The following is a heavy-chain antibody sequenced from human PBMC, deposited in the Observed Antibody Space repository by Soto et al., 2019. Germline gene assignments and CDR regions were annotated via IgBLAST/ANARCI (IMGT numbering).Heavy chain of an antibody. CDR3: ARLGNVDTAMVTPRPPYYYGMDV. Sequence: SVKVSCKASGXTFSSYAISWVRQAPGQGLEWMGGIIPIFGTANYAQKFQGRVTITADESTSTAYMELSSLRSEDTAVYYCARLGNVDTAMVTPRPPYYYGMDVWGQGTTVTVSS. V-gene: IGHV1-69*13. CDR1: GXTFSSYA. CDR2: IIPIFGTA. J-gene: IGHJ6*02. D-gene: IGHD5-18*01.